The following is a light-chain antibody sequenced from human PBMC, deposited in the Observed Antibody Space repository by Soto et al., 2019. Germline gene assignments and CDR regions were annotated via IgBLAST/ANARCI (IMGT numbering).Light chain of an antibody. J-gene: IGLJ1*01. CDR2: DVT. CDR3: NSYRSSSTRYV. CDR1: SSDVGGYNY. V-gene: IGLV2-14*01. Sequence: QSVLTQPASWSVSPGQSITISCTGTSSDVGGYNYVSWYQQHPGKAPKLMISDVTNRPSGVSDRFSGSKSGNTASLTISGLQAEDEADYYCNSYRSSSTRYVFGTGTKVTVL.